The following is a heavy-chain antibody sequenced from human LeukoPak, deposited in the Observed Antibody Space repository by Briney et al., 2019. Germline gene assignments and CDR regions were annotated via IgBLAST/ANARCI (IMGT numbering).Heavy chain of an antibody. CDR1: GYSFTSYH. CDR3: ARGSVI. Sequence: ASVKVSCKASGYSFTSYHVHWVRQAPGQGLEWMGIINPSGGGTRYAQRFQGRVTMTRDTSTSTVYMELSSLRSEDTAVYYCARGSVIWGQGTMVTVSS. CDR2: INPSGGGT. V-gene: IGHV1-46*01. J-gene: IGHJ3*02.